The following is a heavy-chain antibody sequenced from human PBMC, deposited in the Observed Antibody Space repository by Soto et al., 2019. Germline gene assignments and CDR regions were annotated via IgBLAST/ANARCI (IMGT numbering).Heavy chain of an antibody. CDR2: IGPESGAT. Sequence: ASVEVYCKASGYSFTGHYIHWVRQAPEQGPEWMGEIGPESGATRYAQKFQGRVTMTMDTSITTVYMELNNLRPDDTAIYYCGRGRSGQIVVFYWGQGTPVTVSS. J-gene: IGHJ4*02. V-gene: IGHV1-2*02. D-gene: IGHD1-26*01. CDR3: GRGRSGQIVVFY. CDR1: GYSFTGHY.